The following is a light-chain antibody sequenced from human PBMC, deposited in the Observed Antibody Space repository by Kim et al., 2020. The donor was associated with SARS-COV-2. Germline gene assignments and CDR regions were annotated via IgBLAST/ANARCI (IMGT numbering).Light chain of an antibody. J-gene: IGKJ5*01. Sequence: GTLSLSPGYRATLACRASQGVSNYLAWYQQKPGQAPRLLIYEASKRAAGIPARFSGSGSGTDFTLTISRLEPGDSAVYFCQQRGSFGQGTRLELK. CDR3: QQRGS. CDR1: QGVSNY. CDR2: EAS. V-gene: IGKV3-11*01.